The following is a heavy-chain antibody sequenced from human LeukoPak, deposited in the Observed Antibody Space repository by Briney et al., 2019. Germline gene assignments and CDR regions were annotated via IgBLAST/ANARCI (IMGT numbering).Heavy chain of an antibody. V-gene: IGHV3-74*01. CDR2: INSDGSRT. J-gene: IGHJ3*02. CDR1: GFTFSTYW. Sequence: GGSLRLSCAASGFTFSTYWMHWVPQAPGKGLVWVLRINSDGSRTTYADSVKGRFTISRDNAKNALYLQMNSLRTEDTAVYYCARPETQYSSGLDGFDIWGQGTMVTVSS. D-gene: IGHD6-19*01. CDR3: ARPETQYSSGLDGFDI.